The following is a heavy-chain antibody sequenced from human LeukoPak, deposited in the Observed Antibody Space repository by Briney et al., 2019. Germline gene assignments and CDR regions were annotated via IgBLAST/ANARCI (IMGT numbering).Heavy chain of an antibody. CDR3: ARGGSKVGLYYDFWSGYFPPYYYMDV. CDR2: IYYSGST. CDR1: GGSISSHY. J-gene: IGHJ6*03. V-gene: IGHV4-59*11. D-gene: IGHD3-3*01. Sequence: SETLSLTCTVSGGSISSHYWSWIRQPPGKGQEWIGYIYYSGSTNYNPSLKSRVTISVDTSKNQFSLKLSSVTAADTAVYYCARGGSKVGLYYDFWSGYFPPYYYMDVWGKGTTVTVSS.